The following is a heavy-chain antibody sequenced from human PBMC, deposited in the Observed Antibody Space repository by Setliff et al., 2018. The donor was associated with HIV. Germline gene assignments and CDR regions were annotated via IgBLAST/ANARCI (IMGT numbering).Heavy chain of an antibody. J-gene: IGHJ4*02. CDR2: IYENDYT. V-gene: IGHV4-59*01. CDR1: GGYMNNYY. D-gene: IGHD3-10*01. CDR3: ARAQMHRGVVAWSLYYFDY. Sequence: ETLYLPCNGSGGYMNNYYWNWVRQTPGKGLEWIGYIYENDYTHYTVSLRSRVTISMDTSKNQFSLTLRSVTAADRAIYYCARAQMHRGVVAWSLYYFDYWGQGALVTVSS.